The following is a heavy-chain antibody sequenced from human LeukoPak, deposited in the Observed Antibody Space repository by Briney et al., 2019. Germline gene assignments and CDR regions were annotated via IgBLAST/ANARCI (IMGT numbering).Heavy chain of an antibody. V-gene: IGHV4-39*01. Sequence: MSSETLSLTCTISGGSISSTIYYWGWIRQPPGKGLEWIGSIYHSGRTYSNPSLESRVTISVYTSKNQFSLKLSSVTAADTAVYYCARLKAVAGTDYWGQGTLVTVSS. CDR1: GGSISSTIYY. CDR2: IYHSGRT. J-gene: IGHJ4*02. CDR3: ARLKAVAGTDY. D-gene: IGHD6-19*01.